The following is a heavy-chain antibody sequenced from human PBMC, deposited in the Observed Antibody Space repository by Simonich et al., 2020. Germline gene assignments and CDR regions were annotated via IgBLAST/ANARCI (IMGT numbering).Heavy chain of an antibody. CDR1: GYTFTGYY. CDR2: INPNGGGT. CDR3: ARGGVQYYYYYMDV. Sequence: QVQLVQSGAEVKKPGASVKVSCKASGYTFTGYYMHWVRQAPGQGLEWLGWINPNGGGTNDAQKFQGRVTMTRDTSISTAYMELSRLRSDDTAVYYCARGGVQYYYYYMDVWGKGTTVTVSS. D-gene: IGHD3-3*01. V-gene: IGHV1-2*02. J-gene: IGHJ6*03.